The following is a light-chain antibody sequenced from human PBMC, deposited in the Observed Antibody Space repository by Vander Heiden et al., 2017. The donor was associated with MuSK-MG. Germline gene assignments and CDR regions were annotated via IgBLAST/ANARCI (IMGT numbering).Light chain of an antibody. CDR1: QRVSSY. CDR3: QQRSNWPLMYT. V-gene: IGKV3-11*01. Sequence: EIVFTQSPATLSLSPGERATLPCGASQRVSSYLAWYQQKPGQAPRLLIHDSSNRATGIPARFSGSGSGTDFTLTISSLEPEDFAVYYCQQRSNWPLMYTFGQGTKLEIK. J-gene: IGKJ2*01. CDR2: DSS.